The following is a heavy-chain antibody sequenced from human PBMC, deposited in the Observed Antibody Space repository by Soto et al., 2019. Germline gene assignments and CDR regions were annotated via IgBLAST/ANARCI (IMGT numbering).Heavy chain of an antibody. CDR2: IKSKTDGGTT. V-gene: IGHV3-15*01. D-gene: IGHD1-26*01. CDR3: STGGKYYGMDV. J-gene: IGHJ6*02. CDR1: GFTFSNAW. Sequence: GVLRLSCAASGFTFSNAWMSWVRQGPGKGLEWVGRIKSKTDGGTTDYAAPVKGRFTVSRDDSKNILYLQMNSLKTEDTAVYYCSTGGKYYGMDVWGQGTTVTVSS.